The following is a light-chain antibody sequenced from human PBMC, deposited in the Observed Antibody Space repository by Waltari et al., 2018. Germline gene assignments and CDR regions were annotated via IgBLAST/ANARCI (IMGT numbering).Light chain of an antibody. Sequence: DIQMTQAPSTLSASVGDRVTITCRASQSISMWLAWYQQKPGKAPNLLIYKASSLDSGVPSRFSGSVSETEFTLTISSLQPEDFATYYCQQYNTFPWTFGQGTKVEIK. V-gene: IGKV1-5*03. CDR2: KAS. CDR1: QSISMW. CDR3: QQYNTFPWT. J-gene: IGKJ1*01.